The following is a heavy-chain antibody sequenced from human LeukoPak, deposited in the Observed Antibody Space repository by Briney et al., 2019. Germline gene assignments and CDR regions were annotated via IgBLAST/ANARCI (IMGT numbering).Heavy chain of an antibody. CDR3: ARDRSKYYDSSGYLYYFDY. D-gene: IGHD3-22*01. V-gene: IGHV1-46*01. CDR2: INPSGGST. CDR1: GYTFTSYY. Sequence: ASVKVSCKASGYTFTSYYMHWVRQAPGQGLEWMGIINPSGGSTSYAQKFQGRVTMTRDTSTSTVYMELSRLRSDDTAVYYCARDRSKYYDSSGYLYYFDYWGQGTLVAVSS. J-gene: IGHJ4*02.